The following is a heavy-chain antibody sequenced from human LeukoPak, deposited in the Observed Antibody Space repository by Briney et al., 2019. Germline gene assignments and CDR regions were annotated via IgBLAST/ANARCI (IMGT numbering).Heavy chain of an antibody. Sequence: ASVTVSCKVSGYTFTELSMHWVRQTPGKGLEWLGGFVLEDGETIYAQKFQGRVTMTEDTSTDTAYMELSSLRSEDTAVYYCAAGLVGALIDYWGQGTLVTVSS. CDR1: GYTFTELS. CDR3: AAGLVGALIDY. J-gene: IGHJ4*02. V-gene: IGHV1-24*01. CDR2: FVLEDGET. D-gene: IGHD1-26*01.